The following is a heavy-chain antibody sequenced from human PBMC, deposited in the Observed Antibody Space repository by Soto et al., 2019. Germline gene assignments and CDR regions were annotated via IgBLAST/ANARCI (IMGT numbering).Heavy chain of an antibody. CDR3: ARMYNSGFYRPEGDYYFYGMDV. CDR2: MYISGST. CDR1: GGSIRDYY. J-gene: IGHJ6*02. D-gene: IGHD5-12*01. Sequence: QVQLQESGPGLVKPSETLSVTCSVSGGSIRDYYWSWIRQPAGKGLEWIGRMYISGSTKYNPSLKSRVNMSADTYVNQFSLTMISVTAADTANYYCARMYNSGFYRPEGDYYFYGMDVWGQGTTVTVSS. V-gene: IGHV4-4*07.